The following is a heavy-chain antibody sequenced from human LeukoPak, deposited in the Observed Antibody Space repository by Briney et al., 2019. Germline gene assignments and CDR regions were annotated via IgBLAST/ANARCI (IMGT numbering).Heavy chain of an antibody. D-gene: IGHD5-18*01. Sequence: GASVKVSCKASGYTFTGYYIHWVRQAPGQGLEWMGWIHPNSGGTKYAQKFQGGVTMTRDTSISTAYMELSGLTSDDTAVYYCARCRYTYGYWDNWGQGTLVTVSS. J-gene: IGHJ4*02. CDR3: ARCRYTYGYWDN. CDR2: IHPNSGGT. V-gene: IGHV1-2*02. CDR1: GYTFTGYY.